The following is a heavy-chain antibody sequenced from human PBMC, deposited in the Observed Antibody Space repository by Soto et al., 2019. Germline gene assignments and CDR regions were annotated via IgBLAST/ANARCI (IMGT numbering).Heavy chain of an antibody. D-gene: IGHD2-21*01. CDR1: GYTFTDYF. V-gene: IGHV1-2*02. CDR2: INPYSGGA. Sequence: ASVKVSCKASGYTFTDYFSHWVRQAPGRGLELIGWINPYSGGADLSQKFQGRVTMTRDTSISTAYMEVSSLRSDDTAVFYCARLMHYSHSGGSSHSGFDMWGQGTLVTVSS. CDR3: ARLMHYSHSGGSSHSGFDM. J-gene: IGHJ3*02.